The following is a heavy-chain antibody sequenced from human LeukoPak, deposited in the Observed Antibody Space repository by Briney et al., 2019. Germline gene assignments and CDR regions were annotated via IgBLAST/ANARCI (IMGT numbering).Heavy chain of an antibody. D-gene: IGHD5-12*01. Sequence: SETLSLTCAVYGGSFSGYYWSWIRQPPGKGLEWIGEINHSGSTNYSPSLKSRVTISVDTSKNQFSLKLSSVTAADTAVYYCAGSNIVAKNGDYWGQGTLVTVSS. V-gene: IGHV4-34*01. CDR2: INHSGST. CDR1: GGSFSGYY. CDR3: AGSNIVAKNGDY. J-gene: IGHJ4*02.